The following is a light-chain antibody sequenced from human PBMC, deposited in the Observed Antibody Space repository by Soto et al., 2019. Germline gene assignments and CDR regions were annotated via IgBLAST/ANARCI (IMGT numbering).Light chain of an antibody. V-gene: IGLV2-14*01. CDR3: GSYTTLNSLV. CDR1: SSDIGGSKY. CDR2: DVS. Sequence: QSALTQPASVSGSPGQSIIISCTGTSSDIGGSKYVPWYQQPPGRAPRIIIYDVSARPSGVSIRFSGSKSGTTAHLTISGLQAEDEADYYCGSYTTLNSLVFGGGTKLTVL. J-gene: IGLJ3*02.